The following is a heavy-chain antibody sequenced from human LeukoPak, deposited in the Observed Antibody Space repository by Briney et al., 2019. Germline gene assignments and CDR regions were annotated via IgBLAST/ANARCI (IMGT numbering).Heavy chain of an antibody. CDR1: GFIFSSYA. D-gene: IGHD3-10*01. V-gene: IGHV3-23*01. CDR2: VSGSGGST. CDR3: AKDLFSYASGSYRGASFDY. Sequence: GGSLRLSCAASGFIFSSYAMSWVRQAQGKGLGWVSPVSGSGGSTYYADSVKGRFTISRDDSKNTLYLHMNSLSAEDTAVYYRAKDLFSYASGSYRGASFDYWGQRALVTVSS. J-gene: IGHJ4*02.